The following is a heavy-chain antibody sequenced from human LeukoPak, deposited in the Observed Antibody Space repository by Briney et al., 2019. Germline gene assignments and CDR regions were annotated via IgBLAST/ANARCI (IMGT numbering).Heavy chain of an antibody. D-gene: IGHD6-19*01. V-gene: IGHV3-23*01. CDR2: ISGSGGGT. J-gene: IGHJ4*02. CDR3: AKTTTGYSSGRYPGWPVDN. CDR1: GFTFSSYA. Sequence: GGSLRLSCAAYGFTFSSYAVSWVRQAPGKGLEWVSAISGSGGGTYYADSVKGRFTISKDNSKNTLYLQMNSLSTEDTAVYYCAKTTTGYSSGRYPGWPVDNWGQGTLVTVSS.